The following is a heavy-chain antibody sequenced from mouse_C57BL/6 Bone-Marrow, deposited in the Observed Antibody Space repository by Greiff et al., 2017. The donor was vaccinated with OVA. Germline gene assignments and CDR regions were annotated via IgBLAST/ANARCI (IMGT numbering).Heavy chain of an antibody. D-gene: IGHD1-1*01. CDR1: GFNIKDDY. V-gene: IGHV14-4*01. Sequence: EVQLQQSGAELVRPGASVKLSCTASGFNIKDDYMHWVKQRPEQGLEWIGWIDPENGDTEYASKFQGKATITADTSTNTAYRQLSSLTSEDTAVYYCTTNYYCGSSYVWFAYWGQGTLVTVSA. CDR3: TTNYYCGSSYVWFAY. J-gene: IGHJ3*01. CDR2: IDPENGDT.